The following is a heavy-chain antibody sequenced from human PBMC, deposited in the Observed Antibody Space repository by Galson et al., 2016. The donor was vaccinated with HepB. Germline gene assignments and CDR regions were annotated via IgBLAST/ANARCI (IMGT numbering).Heavy chain of an antibody. Sequence: SLRLSCAASVFSFTHAWLSWVRQSPGKGLECVGRIRPKTDGETVVYAPSVKGRFTLSRDDSQHMVYLQMNSLKTEDTAVYYCTTGDIGSYYFDYWGQGTLVTVSS. J-gene: IGHJ4*02. V-gene: IGHV3-15*01. CDR3: TTGDIGSYYFDY. CDR1: VFSFTHAW. CDR2: IRPKTDGETV. D-gene: IGHD1-26*01.